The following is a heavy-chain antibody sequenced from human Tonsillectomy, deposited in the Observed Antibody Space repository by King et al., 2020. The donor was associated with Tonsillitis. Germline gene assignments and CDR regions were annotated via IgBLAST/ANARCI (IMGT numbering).Heavy chain of an antibody. CDR1: GFTFSSFW. J-gene: IGHJ4*02. D-gene: IGHD6-19*01. V-gene: IGHV3-74*01. CDR3: ARPFPSYSSGWGLDY. CDR2: INSDGSSI. Sequence: VQLVESGGGLVQPGGSLRLSCAASGFTFSSFWMHWVRQAPGKGLVWVSRINSDGSSISYADAVKGRFTISRDNAKNTLYLQMNSLRAEETAVYYCARPFPSYSSGWGLDYWGQGTLVTVSS.